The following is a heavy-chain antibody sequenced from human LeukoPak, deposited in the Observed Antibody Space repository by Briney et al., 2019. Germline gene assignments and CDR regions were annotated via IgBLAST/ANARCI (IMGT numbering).Heavy chain of an antibody. V-gene: IGHV3-30*02. J-gene: IGHJ5*02. CDR2: IRYDGSNK. Sequence: GGSLRLSCAASGFIFSSFGLHWVRQAPGKGLEWVAFIRYDGSNKYYADSVKGRFTISRDNSKNTLYLQMNSPRAEDTAIYYCAKDRGDYTNWFDPWGQGTLVTVSS. CDR3: AKDRGDYTNWFDP. CDR1: GFIFSSFG. D-gene: IGHD4-17*01.